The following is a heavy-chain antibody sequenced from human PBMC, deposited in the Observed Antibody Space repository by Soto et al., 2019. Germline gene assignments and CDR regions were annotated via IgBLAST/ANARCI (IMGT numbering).Heavy chain of an antibody. CDR3: ARVGSGDYVGYYFDC. CDR1: GYTFTGYY. D-gene: IGHD4-17*01. CDR2: INPNSGGT. V-gene: IGHV1-2*04. Sequence: QVQLVQSGAEVKKPGASVKVSCKASGYTFTGYYMHWVRQAPGQGLEWMGWINPNSGGTNYAQKFQGWVTMTRDTAISTAYMELSRLRSDDTAVDYCARVGSGDYVGYYFDCWGQGTLVTVSS. J-gene: IGHJ4*02.